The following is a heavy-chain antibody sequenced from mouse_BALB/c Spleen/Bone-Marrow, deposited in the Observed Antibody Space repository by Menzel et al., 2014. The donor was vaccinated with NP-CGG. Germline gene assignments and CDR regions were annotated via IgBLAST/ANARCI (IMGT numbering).Heavy chain of an antibody. D-gene: IGHD2-4*01. CDR1: GFSLTCYG. V-gene: IGHV2-9*02. J-gene: IGHJ3*01. CDR2: IWAGGST. CDR3: ASMITTAWFAY. Sequence: VKLVESGPGLVAPSQSLSITCTVSGFSLTCYGVHWVRQPPGKGLEWLGVIWAGGSTNYNSALMSRLSISKDNSKSQVFLKMNSLQTDDTAMYYCASMITTAWFAYWGQGTLVTVSA.